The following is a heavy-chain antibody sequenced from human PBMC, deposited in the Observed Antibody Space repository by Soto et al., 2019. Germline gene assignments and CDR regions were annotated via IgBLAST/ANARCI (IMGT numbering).Heavy chain of an antibody. CDR1: GFTFSSYS. J-gene: IGHJ4*02. CDR3: ARDPGIAVAGTSIHFDY. CDR2: ISSSSSYI. V-gene: IGHV3-21*01. Sequence: GGSLRLSCAASGFTFSSYSMNWVRQAPGKGLEWVSSISSSSSYIYYADSVKGRFTISRDNAKNSLYLQMNSLRAEDTAVYYCARDPGIAVAGTSIHFDYWGQGTLVTVSS. D-gene: IGHD6-19*01.